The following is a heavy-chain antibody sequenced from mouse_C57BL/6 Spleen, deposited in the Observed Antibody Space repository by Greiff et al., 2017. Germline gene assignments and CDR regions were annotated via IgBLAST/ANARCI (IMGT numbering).Heavy chain of an antibody. Sequence: VQLQQPGAELVRPGTSVKLSCKASGYTFTSYWMHWVKQRPGQGLEWIGVIDPSDSYTNYNQKLQGKATLTVYTSSSTAYMQRSSLTSEDSAVYYCAREHYYGSCYFDYWGQGTTLTVSS. V-gene: IGHV1-59*01. J-gene: IGHJ2*01. CDR1: GYTFTSYW. CDR2: IDPSDSYT. D-gene: IGHD1-1*01. CDR3: AREHYYGSCYFDY.